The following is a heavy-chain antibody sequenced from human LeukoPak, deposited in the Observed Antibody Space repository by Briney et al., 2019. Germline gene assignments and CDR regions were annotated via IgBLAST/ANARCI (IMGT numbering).Heavy chain of an antibody. CDR1: GGSISSYY. CDR3: ARDSPTGVR. CDR2: IYYGGST. Sequence: SETLSLTCTVSGGSISSYYWSWIRQPPGKGLEWIGYIYYGGSTNYNPSLKSRVTISVDTSKNQFSLKLSSVTAADTAVYYCARDSPTGVRWGQGTLVTVSS. D-gene: IGHD3-10*01. J-gene: IGHJ4*02. V-gene: IGHV4-59*01.